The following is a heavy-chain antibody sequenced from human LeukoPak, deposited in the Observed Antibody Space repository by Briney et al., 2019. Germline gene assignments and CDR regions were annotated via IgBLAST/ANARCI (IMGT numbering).Heavy chain of an antibody. CDR2: IKQDGSEK. V-gene: IGHV3-7*03. Sequence: GGSLRLSCAASGFTFSNYWMSWVRQAPAGKGLEWVANIKQDGSEKYYMDSVKGRFTISRDNAKNSLYLQMNSLRAEDTAVYYCARDGYYGSGSYPYFVCWGQGTLVTVSS. J-gene: IGHJ4*02. D-gene: IGHD3-10*01. CDR3: ARDGYYGSGSYPYFVC. CDR1: GFTFSNYW.